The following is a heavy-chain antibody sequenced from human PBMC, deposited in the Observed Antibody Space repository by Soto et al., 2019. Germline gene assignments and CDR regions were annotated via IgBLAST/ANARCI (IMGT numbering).Heavy chain of an antibody. Sequence: QVQLVQSGAEVKKPGASVKVSCKASGYTFTSYGISWVRQAPGQGLEWMAWISAYNGNTNYAQKFQGRVTMTTDTSKSKAYMELRSLRSDDTAVYYCARPSDSSGHYPRYFDLWGRGTLVTVSS. V-gene: IGHV1-18*01. D-gene: IGHD3-22*01. CDR2: ISAYNGNT. J-gene: IGHJ2*01. CDR3: ARPSDSSGHYPRYFDL. CDR1: GYTFTSYG.